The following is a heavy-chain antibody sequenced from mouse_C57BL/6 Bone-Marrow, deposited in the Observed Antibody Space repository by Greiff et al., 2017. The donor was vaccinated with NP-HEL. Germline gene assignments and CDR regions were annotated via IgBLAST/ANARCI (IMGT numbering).Heavy chain of an antibody. CDR1: GYAFTNYL. CDR3: ARRSFRAHYAMEY. Sequence: QVQLKQSGAELVRPGTSVKVSCKASGYAFTNYLIEWVKQRPGQGLEWIGVINPGSGGTNYNEKFKGKAPLTADKSSRTAYIQLRRLTSEDSAVFVSARRSFRAHYAMEYRGQGTSVTVSA. D-gene: IGHD3-2*02. J-gene: IGHJ4*01. CDR2: INPGSGGT. V-gene: IGHV1-54*01.